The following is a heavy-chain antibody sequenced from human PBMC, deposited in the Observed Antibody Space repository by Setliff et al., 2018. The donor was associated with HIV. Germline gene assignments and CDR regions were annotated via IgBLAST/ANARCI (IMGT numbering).Heavy chain of an antibody. CDR2: ISASGSRV. V-gene: IGHV3-21*06. CDR3: ASSTTVVTPFFDY. D-gene: IGHD4-17*01. CDR1: GFIFSTYS. J-gene: IGHJ4*02. Sequence: GGSLRLSCVGSGFIFSTYSLNWVRQAPGMGLEWVSSISASGSRVFYADSVRGRFTISRDNAYNSLFLEMSGLRAGDTAVYYCASSTTVVTPFFDYWGQGTLVTVSS.